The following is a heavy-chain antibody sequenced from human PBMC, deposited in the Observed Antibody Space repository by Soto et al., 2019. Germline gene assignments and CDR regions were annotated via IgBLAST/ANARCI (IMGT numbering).Heavy chain of an antibody. CDR3: ARTESSSIAARPRLFFYFDY. V-gene: IGHV1-3*01. CDR2: INAGNGNT. CDR1: GYTFTSYA. D-gene: IGHD6-6*01. Sequence: ASVKVSCKASGYTFTSYAMHWVRQAPGQRLEWMGWINAGNGNTKYSQKFQGRVTITRDTSASTAYMELSSLRSEDTAVYYCARTESSSIAARPRLFFYFDYWGQGTLVTVSS. J-gene: IGHJ4*02.